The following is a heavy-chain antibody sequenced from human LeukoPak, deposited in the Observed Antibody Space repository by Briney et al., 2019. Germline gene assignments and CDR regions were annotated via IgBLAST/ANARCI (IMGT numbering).Heavy chain of an antibody. Sequence: GGSLRLSCAASGFTFSSHAVNWVRQAPGKGLEWVSAISGSGGSTYYADSVKGRFTISRDNSKNTLYLQMNSLRAEDTAIYYCAKDAQSPEVTYYFDYWGQGTLVTVSS. J-gene: IGHJ4*02. D-gene: IGHD5-18*01. CDR2: ISGSGGST. CDR1: GFTFSSHA. CDR3: AKDAQSPEVTYYFDY. V-gene: IGHV3-23*01.